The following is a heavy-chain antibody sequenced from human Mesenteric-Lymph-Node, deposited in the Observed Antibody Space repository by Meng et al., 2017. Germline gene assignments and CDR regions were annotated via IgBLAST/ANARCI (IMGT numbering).Heavy chain of an antibody. CDR2: ININTGNP. J-gene: IGHJ4*02. Sequence: QLQLVQSGCELKKPGDSVKVSCQAAGYTFTSSSMNWVRHAPGQGLEWMGWININTGNPTYAQGFTGRFVFSLDTSVSTAYLQIDSLKADDTAAYYCARGNGWRFDYWGQGTLVTVSS. CDR3: ARGNGWRFDY. CDR1: GYTFTSSS. V-gene: IGHV7-4-1*01. D-gene: IGHD6-19*01.